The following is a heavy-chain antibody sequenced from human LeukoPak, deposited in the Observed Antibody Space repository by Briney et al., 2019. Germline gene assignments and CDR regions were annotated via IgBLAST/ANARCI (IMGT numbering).Heavy chain of an antibody. D-gene: IGHD1-26*01. CDR2: IYPGDSDT. J-gene: IGHJ4*02. CDR3: ARLRIVGATSSPLDY. Sequence: GESLKISCQGSGYSFTSYWIAWVRQMPGKGLEWMGIIYPGDSDTRYSPSFQGQVTISADKSISAAYLQWSSLKASDTAMYYCARLRIVGATSSPLDYWGQGTLVTVSS. CDR1: GYSFTSYW. V-gene: IGHV5-51*01.